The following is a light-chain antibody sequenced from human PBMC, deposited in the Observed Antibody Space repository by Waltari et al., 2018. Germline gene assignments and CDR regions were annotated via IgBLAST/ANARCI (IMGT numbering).Light chain of an antibody. CDR3: QTGGHGTWV. Sequence: QQPGKAPRYLLKVNSDGSHSKGDGIPYLFSGSSSGAERYLTISGVQPEDEADYYCQTGGHGTWVFGGGTKLTVL. J-gene: IGLJ3*02. CDR2: VNSDGSH. V-gene: IGLV4-69*01.